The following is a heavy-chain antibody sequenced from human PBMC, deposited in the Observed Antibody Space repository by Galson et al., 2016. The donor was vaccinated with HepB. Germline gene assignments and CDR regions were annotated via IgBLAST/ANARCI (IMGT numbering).Heavy chain of an antibody. CDR3: AEDISPCIVLVTASADG. V-gene: IGHV3-30-3*01. CDR1: GFTFSNYA. J-gene: IGHJ4*01. CDR2: ISSVGNNK. Sequence: SLRLSCATSGFTFSNYALHWVRQAPGKGLEWVAVISSVGNNKYYADSVKGRFTISRNNSKNTLYLQMPGLRGDDTALYHCAEDISPCIVLVTASADGWGHGTRFTVSS. D-gene: IGHD2-21*02.